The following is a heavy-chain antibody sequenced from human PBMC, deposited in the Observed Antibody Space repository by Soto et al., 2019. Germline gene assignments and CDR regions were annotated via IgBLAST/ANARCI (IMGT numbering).Heavy chain of an antibody. CDR3: ARDSYYYDSSGYYYLDY. CDR2: IYYSGST. Sequence: PSETLSLTCTVSGGSISSGDYYWSWIRKPPGKGLEWIGYIYYSGSTYYNPSLKSRVTISVDTSKNQFSLKLSSVTAADTAVYYCARDSYYYDSSGYYYLDYWGQGTLVTVSS. J-gene: IGHJ4*02. V-gene: IGHV4-30-4*01. D-gene: IGHD3-22*01. CDR1: GGSISSGDYY.